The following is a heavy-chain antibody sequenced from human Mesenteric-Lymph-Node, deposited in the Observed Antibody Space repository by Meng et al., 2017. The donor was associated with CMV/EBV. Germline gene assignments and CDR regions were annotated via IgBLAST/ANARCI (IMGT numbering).Heavy chain of an antibody. V-gene: IGHV3-49*04. CDR1: GFTFNDDA. D-gene: IGHD3-16*02. Sequence: GGSLRLSCTASGFTFNDDAVAWVRQAPGKGLEWVSFTRSKPYGGTTEYAASVKGRFSISRDESNNIAHLQMNSLKVEDTGVYYCCRLSDAIDAFELWGQGTMVTVSS. CDR2: TRSKPYGGTT. J-gene: IGHJ3*01. CDR3: CRLSDAIDAFEL.